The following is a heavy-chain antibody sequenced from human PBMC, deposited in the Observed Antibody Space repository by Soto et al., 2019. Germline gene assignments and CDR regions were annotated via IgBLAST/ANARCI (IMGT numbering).Heavy chain of an antibody. D-gene: IGHD3-16*01. V-gene: IGHV6-1*01. J-gene: IGHJ3*02. Sequence: PSQTLSLTCAISGDSVSSNSAAWNWIRQSPSRGLEWLGRTYYRSKWYNDYAVSVKSRITINPDTSKNQFSLQLNSVTPEDTAVYYCARGRVEYDYIWGSYTVDAFDIWGQGTMVTVSS. CDR3: ARGRVEYDYIWGSYTVDAFDI. CDR2: TYYRSKWYN. CDR1: GDSVSSNSAA.